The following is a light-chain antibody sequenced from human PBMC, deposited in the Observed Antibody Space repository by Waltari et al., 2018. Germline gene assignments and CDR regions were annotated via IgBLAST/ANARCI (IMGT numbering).Light chain of an antibody. CDR1: ALPTKY. Sequence: SNELTQPPSVSVSPAQTPRITCSGDALPTKYASWYQQKSGQAPVLVIYEDITRPSGIPERFSGSSSGTVATLTISGAQVEDEADYYCHSLNSVGNGYVFGTGTKFTVL. CDR3: HSLNSVGNGYV. CDR2: EDI. J-gene: IGLJ1*01. V-gene: IGLV3-10*01.